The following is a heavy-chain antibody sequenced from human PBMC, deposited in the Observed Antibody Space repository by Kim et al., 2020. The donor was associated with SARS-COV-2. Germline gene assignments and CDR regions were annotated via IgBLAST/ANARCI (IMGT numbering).Heavy chain of an antibody. V-gene: IGHV4-59*01. Sequence: SETLSLTCTFSGGSFIGSYWTWIRQAPGKGLEWIGYIYYNGNTKYSPSLKSRVSISLDKALNQFSLNVAAVTADDPAVYFCPRGAVSAPVTHDYRG. CDR2: IYYNGNT. J-gene: IGHJ4*01. CDR3: PRGAVSAPVTHDY. D-gene: IGHD6-19*01. CDR1: GGSFIGSY.